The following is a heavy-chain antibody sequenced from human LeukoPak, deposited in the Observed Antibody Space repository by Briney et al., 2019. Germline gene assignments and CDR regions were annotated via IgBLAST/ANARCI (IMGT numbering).Heavy chain of an antibody. Sequence: ASVKVSCKASGYTFTGYYMHWVRQAPGQGLERMGWISAYNGNTNYAQKLQGRVTMTRDTSISTAYMELSRLRSDDTAMYYCATVSGGSLDIWGQGTMVTVSS. J-gene: IGHJ3*02. CDR3: ATVSGGSLDI. CDR1: GYTFTGYY. V-gene: IGHV1-2*02. CDR2: ISAYNGNT. D-gene: IGHD3-16*01.